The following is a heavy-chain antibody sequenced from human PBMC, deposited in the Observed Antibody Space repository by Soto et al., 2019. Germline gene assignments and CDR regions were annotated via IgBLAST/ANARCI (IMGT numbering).Heavy chain of an antibody. CDR3: AREGGYCTNGVCYPFSFDY. Sequence: ASVKVSCKVSGYTFTSYDINLVRQATGQGLEWMGWMNPNSGNTGYAQKFQGRVTMTRNTSISTAYMELSSLRSEDTAVYYCAREGGYCTNGVCYPFSFDYWGQGTLVTVSS. J-gene: IGHJ4*02. D-gene: IGHD2-8*01. V-gene: IGHV1-8*01. CDR1: GYTFTSYD. CDR2: MNPNSGNT.